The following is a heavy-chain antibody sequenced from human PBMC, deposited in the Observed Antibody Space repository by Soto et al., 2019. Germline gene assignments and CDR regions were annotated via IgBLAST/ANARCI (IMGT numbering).Heavy chain of an antibody. J-gene: IGHJ6*02. Sequence: GGSLRLSCAASGFTFSSYAMSWVRQAPGKGLEWVSAISGSGGSTYYADSVKGRFTISRDNSKNTLYLQMNSLRAEDTAVYYCAKTYYYDSSGYSSTHYYYYGMDVWGQGTTVTVSS. CDR2: ISGSGGST. CDR3: AKTYYYDSSGYSSTHYYYYGMDV. CDR1: GFTFSSYA. D-gene: IGHD3-22*01. V-gene: IGHV3-23*01.